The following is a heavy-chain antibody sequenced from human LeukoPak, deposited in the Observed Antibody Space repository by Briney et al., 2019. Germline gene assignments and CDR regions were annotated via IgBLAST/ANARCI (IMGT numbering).Heavy chain of an antibody. Sequence: SETLSLTCTVSGGSISSYYWSWIRQPPGKGLEWIGYIYYSGSTNYNPSLKSRVTISVDTSKNQSSLKLSSVAAADTAVYYCARSPIVVVPAAKAYYYYGMDVWGQGTTVTVSS. CDR2: IYYSGST. V-gene: IGHV4-59*01. CDR3: ARSPIVVVPAAKAYYYYGMDV. J-gene: IGHJ6*02. D-gene: IGHD2-2*01. CDR1: GGSISSYY.